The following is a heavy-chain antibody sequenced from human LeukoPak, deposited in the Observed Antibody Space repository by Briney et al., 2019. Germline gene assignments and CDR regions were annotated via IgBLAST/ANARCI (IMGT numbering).Heavy chain of an antibody. V-gene: IGHV4-59*01. J-gene: IGHJ6*04. Sequence: SETLSLTCTVSGGSISSYYWSWIRPPPGKGLEWIGYIYYSGSTNYNPSLKSRVTISVDTSKNQFSLKLSSVTAADTAVYYCARADYGDSYHVWGKGTTVTVSS. CDR1: GGSISSYY. CDR3: ARADYGDSYHV. CDR2: IYYSGST. D-gene: IGHD4-17*01.